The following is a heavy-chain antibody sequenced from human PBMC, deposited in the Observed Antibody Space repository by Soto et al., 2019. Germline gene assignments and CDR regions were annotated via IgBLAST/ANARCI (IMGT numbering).Heavy chain of an antibody. D-gene: IGHD2-2*01. CDR1: GFTFSNYA. Sequence: EVQLLESGGGLVQPGGSLRLSCAASGFTFSNYAMTWVRQAPGKGLEWVSGVTGNADKTDYADSVKGRFSIVRDNSKKDLYIPLNGLRAEGRAVYFCLSDCSSSSCSVCKYWVQGVLVTVSS. J-gene: IGHJ4*02. CDR3: LSDCSSSSCSVCKY. CDR2: VTGNADKT. V-gene: IGHV3-23*01.